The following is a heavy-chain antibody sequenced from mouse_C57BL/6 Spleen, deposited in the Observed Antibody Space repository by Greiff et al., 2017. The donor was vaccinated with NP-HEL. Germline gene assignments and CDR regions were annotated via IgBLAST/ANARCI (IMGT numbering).Heavy chain of an antibody. CDR1: GYTFTSYW. CDR2: IDPSDSYT. J-gene: IGHJ2*01. V-gene: IGHV1-59*01. CDR3: ARGREYYFDY. Sequence: QVQLQQSGAELVRPGTSVKLSCKASGYTFTSYWMHWVKQRPGQGLEWIGVIDPSDSYTNYNQKFKGKATLTVDTSSSTAYMQLSSLTSEDSAVYYCARGREYYFDYWGQGTTLTVSS.